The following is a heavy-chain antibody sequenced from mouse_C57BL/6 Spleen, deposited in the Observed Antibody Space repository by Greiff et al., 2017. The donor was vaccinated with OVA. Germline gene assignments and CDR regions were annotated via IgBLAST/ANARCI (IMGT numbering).Heavy chain of an antibody. CDR3: ARFITTVGGDY. D-gene: IGHD1-1*01. V-gene: IGHV1-82*01. Sequence: QVQLQQSGPELVKPGASVKISCKASGYAFSSSWMNWVKQRPGKGLEWIGRIYPGDGDTNYNGKFKGKATLTADKCSSTAYMQLSSLTSEDSAVYFCARFITTVGGDYWGQGTTLTVSS. CDR1: GYAFSSSW. CDR2: IYPGDGDT. J-gene: IGHJ2*01.